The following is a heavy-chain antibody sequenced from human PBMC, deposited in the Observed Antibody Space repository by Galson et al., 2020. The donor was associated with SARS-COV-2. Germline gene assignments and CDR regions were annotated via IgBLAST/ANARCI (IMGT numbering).Heavy chain of an antibody. CDR2: IDWDDDI. CDR1: GFSLRTSGMR. V-gene: IGHV2-70*04. Sequence: SGPTLVKPTQTLILTCTFSGFSLRTSGMRVSWIRQPPGTALEWLARIDWDDDIFYNTSLRTRLTISKDTSKNQVVLTMTNVDPVDTATYYCARCPTSSVVQSNFDYWGQGTLVTVSS. D-gene: IGHD2-15*01. CDR3: ARCPTSSVVQSNFDY. J-gene: IGHJ4*02.